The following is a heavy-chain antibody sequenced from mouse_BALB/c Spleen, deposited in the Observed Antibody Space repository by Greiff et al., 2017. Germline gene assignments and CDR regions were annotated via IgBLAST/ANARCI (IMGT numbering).Heavy chain of an antibody. CDR3: ARNGLRPPYAMDY. D-gene: IGHD1-2*01. CDR2: IWGDGST. V-gene: IGHV2-6-7*01. J-gene: IGHJ4*01. Sequence: QVQLQQSGPGLVAPSQSLSITCTVSGFSLTGYGVNWVRQPPGKGLEWLGMIWGDGSTDYNSALKSRLSISKDNSKSQVFLKMNSLQTDDTARYYCARNGLRPPYAMDYWGQGTSVTVSS. CDR1: GFSLTGYG.